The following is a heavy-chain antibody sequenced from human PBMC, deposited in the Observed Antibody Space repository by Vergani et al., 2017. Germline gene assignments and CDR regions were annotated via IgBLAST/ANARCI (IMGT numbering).Heavy chain of an antibody. J-gene: IGHJ4*02. D-gene: IGHD6-19*01. CDR1: ADSISSGSYY. CDR2: IYYSGLT. V-gene: IGHV4-39*01. CDR3: ARQRPGSGWSPGDFDD. Sequence: QLQLQQSGPGLVKPSETLFLTCTVSADSISSGSYYCGWIRQPPGKSLEWIGSIYYSGLTYYNPSLKSRVAISVDTSKNQFSLKVTSVPAADTAVYFCARQRPGSGWSPGDFDDWGQGILVTVSS.